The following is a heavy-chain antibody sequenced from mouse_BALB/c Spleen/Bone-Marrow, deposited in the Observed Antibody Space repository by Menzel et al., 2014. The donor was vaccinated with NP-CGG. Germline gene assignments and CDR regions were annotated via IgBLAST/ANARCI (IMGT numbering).Heavy chain of an antibody. V-gene: IGHV5-12-1*01. Sequence: EVKLQESGGGLVKPGGSLKLSCAASGFAFSSYDMSWVRQTPEKRLEWVAYISSGGGSTYYPDTVKGRFTISRDNAKNTLYLQMSSLKSEDTAMYYCARPLYDYGSSPFYAMDYWGLGTSVTGSS. CDR1: GFAFSSYD. D-gene: IGHD1-1*01. CDR2: ISSGGGST. J-gene: IGHJ4*01. CDR3: ARPLYDYGSSPFYAMDY.